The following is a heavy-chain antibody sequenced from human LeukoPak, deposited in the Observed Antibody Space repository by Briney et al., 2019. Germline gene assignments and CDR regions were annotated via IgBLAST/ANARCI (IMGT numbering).Heavy chain of an antibody. V-gene: IGHV3-21*01. CDR3: ARDQYDSP. J-gene: IGHJ5*02. CDR2: ISSSSSYI. Sequence: GLESFSSISSSSSYIYYADSVKGRFTISRDNAKNSLYLQMNSLRAEDTAVYYCARDQYDSPWGQGTLVTVSS. D-gene: IGHD3-22*01.